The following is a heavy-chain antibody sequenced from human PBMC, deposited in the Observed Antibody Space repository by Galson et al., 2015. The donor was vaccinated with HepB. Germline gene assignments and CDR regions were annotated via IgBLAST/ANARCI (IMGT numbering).Heavy chain of an antibody. CDR1: GFTFSSYG. D-gene: IGHD3-16*02. J-gene: IGHJ4*02. V-gene: IGHV3-33*08. CDR3: VRGGELSPPFAH. Sequence: SLRLSCAASGFTFSSYGMHWVRQAPGKGLEWVAGIWYDGRNKFYADSVKGRFSISRDNSKYTLFLQMNSLSAEDTAVYYGVRGGELSPPFAHWGQGTLVTVSS. CDR2: IWYDGRNK.